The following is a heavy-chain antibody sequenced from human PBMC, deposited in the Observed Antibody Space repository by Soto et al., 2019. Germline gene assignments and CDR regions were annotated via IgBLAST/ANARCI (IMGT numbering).Heavy chain of an antibody. D-gene: IGHD3-16*02. Sequence: SETLSLTCPVSGGSISSYYWSWIRQPPGKGLEWIGYIYYSGSTNYNPSLKSRVTISVDTSKNQFSLKLSSVTAADTAVYYCATHGNPLWGSYLPDDYWGQGTLVTVSS. CDR1: GGSISSYY. CDR2: IYYSGST. CDR3: ATHGNPLWGSYLPDDY. V-gene: IGHV4-59*08. J-gene: IGHJ4*02.